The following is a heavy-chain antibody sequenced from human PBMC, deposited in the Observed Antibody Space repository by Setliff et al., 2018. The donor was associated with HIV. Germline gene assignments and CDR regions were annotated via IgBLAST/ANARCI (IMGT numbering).Heavy chain of an antibody. D-gene: IGHD7-27*01. V-gene: IGHV3-7*01. CDR3: VRHKDRWGAIDY. Sequence: GASVKVSCKSSGYTFTGSFMHWVRQAPGKGLEWVANIKQDGSEKYYLDSVKGRFTISRDNAKNSLYLQVNSLRAEDTAVYYCVRHKDRWGAIDYWGQGTLVTVSS. J-gene: IGHJ4*02. CDR2: IKQDGSEK. CDR1: GYTFTGSF.